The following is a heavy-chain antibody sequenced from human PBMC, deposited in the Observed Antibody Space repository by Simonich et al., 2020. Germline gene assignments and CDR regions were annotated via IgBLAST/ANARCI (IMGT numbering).Heavy chain of an antibody. CDR3: ARSTTGTTAFDI. Sequence: QVQLVQSGAEVKKPGASVKVSCKASGYTFTSYGISWVRQAPGQGLEWLGWVGTNNSNTNIANKPKGRVTVTTNTSTSTAYMELRSLRSDDTAVYYCARSTTGTTAFDIWGQGTMVTVSS. D-gene: IGHD1-1*01. J-gene: IGHJ3*02. CDR2: VGTNNSNT. CDR1: GYTFTSYG. V-gene: IGHV1-18*01.